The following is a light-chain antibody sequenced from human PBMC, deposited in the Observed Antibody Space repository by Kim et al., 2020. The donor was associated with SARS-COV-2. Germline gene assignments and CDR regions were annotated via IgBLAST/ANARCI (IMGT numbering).Light chain of an antibody. CDR2: DGS. CDR1: QSVSRW. Sequence: DIQMTQSPSTLSASVGDRVTLTCRASQSVSRWLAWYQQKPGKAPKLLIYDGSNLQSGVPSRFSCSGSGTEFTLTISSLQPDDFAIYYCQHRQTFGQGTKVDIK. V-gene: IGKV1-5*01. J-gene: IGKJ1*01. CDR3: QHRQT.